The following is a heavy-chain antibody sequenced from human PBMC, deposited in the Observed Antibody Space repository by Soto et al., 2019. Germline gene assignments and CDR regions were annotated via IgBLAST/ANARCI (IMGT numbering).Heavy chain of an antibody. CDR3: ARAIKRWEVNYYFDF. CDR1: GSTFNNFA. J-gene: IGHJ4*02. CDR2: IVVDSNTA. V-gene: IGHV1-69*06. D-gene: IGHD1-26*01. Sequence: QVVLLQSGAEVKEPGSSVRVSCQVSGSTFNNFAFSWVRQAPGHGPEWMGGIVVDSNTAEYSQRFQDRVTITADTSTDTLYMELGSLTFGDTAVYYCARAIKRWEVNYYFDFWGQGTLVTVSS.